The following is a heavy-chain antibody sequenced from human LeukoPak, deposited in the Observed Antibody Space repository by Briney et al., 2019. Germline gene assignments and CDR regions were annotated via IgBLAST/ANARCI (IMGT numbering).Heavy chain of an antibody. CDR3: AKDQGDGQWLPATDY. CDR2: ISYDGSNK. V-gene: IGHV3-30*18. CDR1: GFTFSSYG. Sequence: GGSLRLSCAASGFTFSSYGMHWVRQAPGKGLEWVAVISYDGSNKYYADSVKGRFTISRDNSKNTLYLQMNSLRAEDTAVYYCAKDQGDGQWLPATDYWGQGTLVTVSS. D-gene: IGHD6-19*01. J-gene: IGHJ4*02.